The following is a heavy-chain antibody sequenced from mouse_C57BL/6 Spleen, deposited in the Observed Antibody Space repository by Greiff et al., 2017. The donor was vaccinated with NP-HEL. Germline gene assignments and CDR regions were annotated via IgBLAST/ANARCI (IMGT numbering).Heavy chain of an antibody. CDR3: ARAEITYGSSYVDY. D-gene: IGHD1-1*01. CDR2: IYPGDGDT. J-gene: IGHJ2*01. Sequence: QVQLQQSGAELVKPGASVKISCKASGYAFSSYWMNWVKQRPGKGLEWIGQIYPGDGDTNYNGKFKGKATLTADKSSSTAYMQLSSLTSEDSAVYFCARAEITYGSSYVDYWGQGTTLTVSS. CDR1: GYAFSSYW. V-gene: IGHV1-80*01.